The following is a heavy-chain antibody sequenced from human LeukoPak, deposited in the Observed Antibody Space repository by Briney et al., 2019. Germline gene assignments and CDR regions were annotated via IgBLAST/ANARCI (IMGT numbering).Heavy chain of an antibody. CDR1: GFTFSDNQ. D-gene: IGHD5/OR15-5a*01. V-gene: IGHV3-11*01. Sequence: GGSLRLSCAASGFTFSDNQMAWIRQAPGKGLEWVSHISSSGSTIYYVDSVKGRFTISRDDAKSLLYLQMDTVRAEDTAVYYCVRVPYWGQGSLVIVSS. J-gene: IGHJ4*02. CDR3: VRVPY. CDR2: ISSSGSTI.